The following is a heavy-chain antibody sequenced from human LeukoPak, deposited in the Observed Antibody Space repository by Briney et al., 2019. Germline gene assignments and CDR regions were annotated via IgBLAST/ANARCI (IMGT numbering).Heavy chain of an antibody. CDR1: GYTFTIYY. D-gene: IGHD2-15*01. Sequence: AASVKVSCKASGYTFTIYYMHWVRQAPGQGLEWMGIINPSGGSTSYAQKFQGRVTMTRDTSTSTVYMELSSLRSEDTAVYYCARALDCSGGSCYSSSDYWGQGTLVTVSS. CDR3: ARALDCSGGSCYSSSDY. CDR2: INPSGGST. J-gene: IGHJ4*02. V-gene: IGHV1-46*01.